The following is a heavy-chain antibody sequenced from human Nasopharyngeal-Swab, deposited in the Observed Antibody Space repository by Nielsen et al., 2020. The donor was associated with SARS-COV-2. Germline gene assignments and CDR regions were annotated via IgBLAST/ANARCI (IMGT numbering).Heavy chain of an antibody. D-gene: IGHD6-13*01. CDR3: ARRVKYSSSWYKRLSWFDP. Sequence: RQAPGKGLEWIGEINHSGSTNYNPSLKSRVTISVDTSKNQFSLKLSSVTAADTAVYYCARRVKYSSSWYKRLSWFDPWGQGTPVTVSS. CDR2: INHSGST. J-gene: IGHJ5*02. V-gene: IGHV4-34*01.